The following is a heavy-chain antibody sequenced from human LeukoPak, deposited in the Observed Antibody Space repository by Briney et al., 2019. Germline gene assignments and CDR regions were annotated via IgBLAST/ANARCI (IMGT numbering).Heavy chain of an antibody. CDR3: ARGGSGSYYPMGWFDP. J-gene: IGHJ5*02. D-gene: IGHD3-10*01. CDR1: GGSISSGGYS. Sequence: SETLSLTCAVSGGSISSGGYSWSWIRQPPGKGLEWIGYIYHSGSTYYNPSLKSRVTISADRSKNQFSLKLSSVTAADTAVYYCARGGSGSYYPMGWFDPWGQGTLVTVSS. CDR2: IYHSGST. V-gene: IGHV4-30-2*01.